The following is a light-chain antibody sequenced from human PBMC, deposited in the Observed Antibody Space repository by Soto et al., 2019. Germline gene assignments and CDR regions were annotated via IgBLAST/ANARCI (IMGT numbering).Light chain of an antibody. CDR1: SSDVGGYSD. CDR3: CSFAGSYTLYV. J-gene: IGLJ1*01. CDR2: DVS. V-gene: IGLV2-11*01. Sequence: QSALTQPRSVSGSPGQSVTISCTGTSSDVGGYSDVSWFQQHPGKAPKLMIYDVSKRPSGVPDRFSGSKSGNTASLTISGLQAEDEADYYCCSFAGSYTLYVFGTGTKVTVL.